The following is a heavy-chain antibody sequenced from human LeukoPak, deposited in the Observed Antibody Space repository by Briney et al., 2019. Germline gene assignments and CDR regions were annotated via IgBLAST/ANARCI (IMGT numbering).Heavy chain of an antibody. J-gene: IGHJ4*02. D-gene: IGHD5-18*01. CDR1: GGSISGYY. Sequence: SETLSLTCTVSGGSISGYYWSWIRQPPGKGLEWIGYIYYSGSTNYNPSLKSRVTISVDTSKNQFSLKLSSVTAADTAVYYCARDDGTAIDYWGQGTLVTVSS. CDR2: IYYSGST. CDR3: ARDDGTAIDY. V-gene: IGHV4-59*01.